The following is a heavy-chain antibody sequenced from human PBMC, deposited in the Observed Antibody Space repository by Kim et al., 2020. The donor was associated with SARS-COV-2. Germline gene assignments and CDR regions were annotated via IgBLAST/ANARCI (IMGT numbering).Heavy chain of an antibody. CDR2: INAGNGNT. CDR1: GYTFTSYA. CDR3: ARDTNGITIFGVVIIGGYFDY. Sequence: ASVKVSCKASGYTFTSYAMHWVRQAPGQRLEWMGWINAGNGNTKYSQKFQGRVTITRDTSASTAYMELSSLRSEDTAVYYCARDTNGITIFGVVIIGGYFDYWGQGTLVTLSS. J-gene: IGHJ4*02. D-gene: IGHD3-3*01. V-gene: IGHV1-3*01.